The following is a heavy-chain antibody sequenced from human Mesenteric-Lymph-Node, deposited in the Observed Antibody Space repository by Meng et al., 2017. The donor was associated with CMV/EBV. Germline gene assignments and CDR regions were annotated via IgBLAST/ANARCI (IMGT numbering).Heavy chain of an antibody. D-gene: IGHD6-13*01. CDR3: AKGRDISSWYGDNWFDS. V-gene: IGHV4-39*07. CDR2: IYYSGST. Sequence: SETLSLTCTVSGGSISSSSYYWGWIRQPPGKGLEWIGSIYYSGSTYYNPSLKSRVTISVDTSKNQFSLKLSSVTAADTALYYCAKGRDISSWYGDNWFDSWGQGALVTVSS. CDR1: GGSISSSSYY. J-gene: IGHJ5*01.